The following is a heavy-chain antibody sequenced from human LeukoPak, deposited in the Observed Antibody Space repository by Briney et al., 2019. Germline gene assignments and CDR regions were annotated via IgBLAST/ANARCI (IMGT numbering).Heavy chain of an antibody. CDR1: GYRFNSYW. J-gene: IGHJ4*02. D-gene: IGHD3-10*01. CDR2: IYPGDSET. CDR3: VRYKGMASRGEMDN. V-gene: IGHV5-51*01. Sequence: GEPLKISCEGSGYRFNSYWIGWVRQVPGKGLEWMAIIYPGDSETRYSPSFEGQVTISADKSITTAYLQWSSLKASDTAMYYCVRYKGMASRGEMDNWGQGTLVTVSS.